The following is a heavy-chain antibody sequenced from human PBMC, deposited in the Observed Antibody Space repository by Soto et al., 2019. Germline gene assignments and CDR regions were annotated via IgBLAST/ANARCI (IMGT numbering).Heavy chain of an antibody. V-gene: IGHV5-51*01. CDR1: GYNFTNYC. CDR3: ARRPGIAEGGNRGGDV. CDR2: IYPGDSDT. Sequence: DVQLVQSGAEAKTPGESLKNSCKGSGYNFTNYCIGWVRQRPGNGLEWMGIIYPGDSDTRYSPSFQGQVTISADKSLSAAYLQWWSLKASNTAMYNCARRPGIAEGGNRGGDVWGQGTTVTVFS. D-gene: IGHD6-13*01. J-gene: IGHJ6*02.